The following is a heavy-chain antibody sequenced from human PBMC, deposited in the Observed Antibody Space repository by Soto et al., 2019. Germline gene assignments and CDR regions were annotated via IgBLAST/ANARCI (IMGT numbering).Heavy chain of an antibody. CDR2: ISYDGSNK. CDR3: ARERGPITMVRGVSINGPRDFDY. J-gene: IGHJ4*02. CDR1: GFTFSSYA. Sequence: GGSLRLSCAASGFTFSSYAMHWVRQAPGKGLEWVAVISYDGSNKYYADSVKGRFTISRDNSKNTLYLQMNSLRAEDTAVYYCARERGPITMVRGVSINGPRDFDYWGQGTLVTVSS. V-gene: IGHV3-30-3*01. D-gene: IGHD3-10*01.